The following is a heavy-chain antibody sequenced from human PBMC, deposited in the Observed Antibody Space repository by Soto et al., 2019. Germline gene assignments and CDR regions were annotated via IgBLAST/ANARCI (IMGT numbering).Heavy chain of an antibody. CDR1: GGSISVYY. CDR3: ASGYSYGIFRIDY. D-gene: IGHD5-18*01. J-gene: IGHJ4*02. Sequence: SETLSLTCTISGGSISVYYWSWVRQPPGHELEWIGYIYASGSPYYNPSLRSRVTISADTSKNQISLKLTSPTAADTAVYYCASGYSYGIFRIDYWGQGTLVTVSS. CDR2: IYASGSP. V-gene: IGHV4-59*01.